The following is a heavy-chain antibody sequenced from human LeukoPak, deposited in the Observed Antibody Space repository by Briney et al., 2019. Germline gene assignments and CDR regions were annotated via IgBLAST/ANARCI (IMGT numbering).Heavy chain of an antibody. CDR1: GGSISSYY. J-gene: IGHJ4*02. D-gene: IGHD3-10*01. CDR3: ARRGFGENFDY. Sequence: SETLSLTCTVSGGSISSYYWSWIRQPPGKGLEWIGYIYYSGSTNYNPSLKSRVTISVDTSKNQFSLKLSSVTAPDTAVYYCARRGFGENFDYWGQGTLVTVSS. V-gene: IGHV4-59*01. CDR2: IYYSGST.